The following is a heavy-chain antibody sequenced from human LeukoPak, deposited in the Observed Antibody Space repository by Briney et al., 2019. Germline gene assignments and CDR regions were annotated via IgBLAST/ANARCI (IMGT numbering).Heavy chain of an antibody. V-gene: IGHV3-48*04. J-gene: IGHJ2*01. CDR1: GFTFSSYW. D-gene: IGHD4-23*01. CDR2: ISSDGSTI. CDR3: ARVAYGDNWYLDL. Sequence: GGSLRLSCAASGFTFSSYWMSWVRQAPGKGLEWISYISSDGSTIYYGDSVKGRFTISRDNAKNSLYLQMNNLRADDTAAYYCARVAYGDNWYLDLWGRGSLVTVSS.